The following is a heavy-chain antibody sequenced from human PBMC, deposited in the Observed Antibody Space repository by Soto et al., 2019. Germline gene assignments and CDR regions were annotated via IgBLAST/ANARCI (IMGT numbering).Heavy chain of an antibody. Sequence: LRLSCAASGFTFSSYGMHWFRQAPGKGLEWVAVISYYGSNKYYADSLKGRFTISRDNSKNTLYLQMNSLRAEDTAVYYCARDRDAYCSKGVCYGPYFDXWGRVTLVTVSX. D-gene: IGHD2-8*01. V-gene: IGHV3-30*03. CDR2: ISYYGSNK. J-gene: IGHJ4*02. CDR3: ARDRDAYCSKGVCYGPYFDX. CDR1: GFTFSSYG.